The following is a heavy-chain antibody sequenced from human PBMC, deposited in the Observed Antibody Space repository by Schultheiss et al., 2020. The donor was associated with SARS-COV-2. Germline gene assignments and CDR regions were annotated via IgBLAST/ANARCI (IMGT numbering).Heavy chain of an antibody. CDR1: GFTFSDYY. CDR3: TTEAHYYYYGMDV. Sequence: GGSLRLSCAASGFTFSDYYMSWIRQAPGKGLEWVSYISTGGSTVYYADSVKGRFTISRDNAKNSLYLQMNSLKTEDTAVYYCTTEAHYYYYGMDVWGQGTTVTVSS. J-gene: IGHJ6*02. CDR2: ISTGGSTV. V-gene: IGHV3-11*01.